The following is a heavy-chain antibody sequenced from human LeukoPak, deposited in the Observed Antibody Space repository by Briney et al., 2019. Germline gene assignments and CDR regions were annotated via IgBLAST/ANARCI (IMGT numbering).Heavy chain of an antibody. D-gene: IGHD3-22*01. Sequence: QPGGSLRLSCVASGFSFSGYAIHWVRQAPGKGLEWVALISYNGGRKDYADSVKGRFTIDRDNSKNTVYLQMNSLRPDDTGIYFCARQEARNYYYEGLDYWGQGNLVTVSS. CDR1: GFSFSGYA. J-gene: IGHJ4*02. CDR2: ISYNGGRK. V-gene: IGHV3-30*04. CDR3: ARQEARNYYYEGLDY.